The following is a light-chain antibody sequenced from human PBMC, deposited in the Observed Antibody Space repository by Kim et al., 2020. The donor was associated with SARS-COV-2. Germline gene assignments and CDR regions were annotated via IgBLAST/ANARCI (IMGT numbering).Light chain of an antibody. J-gene: IGLJ2*01. CDR2: GKI. Sequence: GQTAKITCQGDGPVFYYASWYQQKPGQAPLLVICGKIDRPSGIPDRFSGSTSGNTASLTITGAQAEDEADYYCNSRDSSDNHPHVIFGGGTQLTVL. CDR3: NSRDSSDNHPHVI. CDR1: GPVFYY. V-gene: IGLV3-19*01.